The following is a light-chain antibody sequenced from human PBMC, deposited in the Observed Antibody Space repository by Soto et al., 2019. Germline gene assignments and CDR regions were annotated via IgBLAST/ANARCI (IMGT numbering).Light chain of an antibody. CDR3: QQYRSFPRT. CDR1: QSVSSN. Sequence: EIVMTQSPATLSVSPGERATLSCRASQSVSSNLAWYQQKPGQAPRLLIYGASTRATGIPDRFSGSGSGTDFTLTISRLESEDFSVYYCQQYRSFPRTFGQEPEVDIK. V-gene: IGKV3-15*01. CDR2: GAS. J-gene: IGKJ1*01.